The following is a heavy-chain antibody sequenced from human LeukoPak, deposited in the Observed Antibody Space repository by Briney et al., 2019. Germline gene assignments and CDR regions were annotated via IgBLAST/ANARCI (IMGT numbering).Heavy chain of an antibody. D-gene: IGHD3-10*01. CDR2: INPSGGST. Sequence: ASVKVSCEASGYTFTSYYMHWVRQAPGQGLEWMGIINPSGGSTSYAQKFQGRVTMTRDMSTSTVYMELSSLRSEDTAVYYCATKPGNTDYYMDVWGKGTTVTVSS. CDR3: ATKPGNTDYYMDV. V-gene: IGHV1-46*01. CDR1: GYTFTSYY. J-gene: IGHJ6*03.